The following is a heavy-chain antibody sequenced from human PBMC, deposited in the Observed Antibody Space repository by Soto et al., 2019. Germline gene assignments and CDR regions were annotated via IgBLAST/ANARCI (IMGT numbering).Heavy chain of an antibody. J-gene: IGHJ4*02. CDR3: AANGYYDSSGYYLRDY. D-gene: IGHD3-22*01. Sequence: SVKVSCKASGFTFTSSAVQWVRQARGQRLEWIGWIVVGSGNTNYAQKFQERVTITRDMSTSTAYMELSSLRFEDTAVYYCAANGYYDSSGYYLRDYWGQGTLVTVSS. CDR1: GFTFTSSA. V-gene: IGHV1-58*01. CDR2: IVVGSGNT.